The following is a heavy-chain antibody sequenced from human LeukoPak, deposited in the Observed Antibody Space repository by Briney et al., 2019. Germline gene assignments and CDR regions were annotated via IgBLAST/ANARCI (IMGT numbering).Heavy chain of an antibody. Sequence: PSETLSLTCTVSGGTISRHFWSWIRQPPGKGLEWIAYIDYSGSTNYNPSLKSRLTMSLDASKNQFSLKLNSVTAADTAVYYCARDRRRELLHAFDVWGQGTMVTVSS. J-gene: IGHJ3*01. CDR1: GGTISRHF. D-gene: IGHD1-26*01. V-gene: IGHV4-59*11. CDR3: ARDRRRELLHAFDV. CDR2: IDYSGST.